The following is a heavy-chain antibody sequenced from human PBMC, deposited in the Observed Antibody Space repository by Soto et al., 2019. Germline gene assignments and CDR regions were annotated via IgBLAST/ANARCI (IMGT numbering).Heavy chain of an antibody. V-gene: IGHV4-4*02. Sequence: SETLSLTCAVSSGSISSSNWWSWVRQPPGKGLEWIGEIYHSGSTNYNPSLKSRVTISVDKSKNQFSLKLSSVTAADTAVYYCARKHSSGWYYFDYWGQGTLVTVSS. CDR3: ARKHSSGWYYFDY. CDR1: SGSISSSNW. D-gene: IGHD6-19*01. J-gene: IGHJ4*02. CDR2: IYHSGST.